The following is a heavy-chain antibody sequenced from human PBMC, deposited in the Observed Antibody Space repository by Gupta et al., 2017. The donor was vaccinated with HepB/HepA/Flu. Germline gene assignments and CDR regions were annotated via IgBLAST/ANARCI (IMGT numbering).Heavy chain of an antibody. CDR1: GFTFDDYG. V-gene: IGHV3-20*04. D-gene: IGHD6-13*01. J-gene: IGHJ4*02. CDR2: INWNGGST. CDR3: AREQQLAYYFDY. Sequence: EVQLVESGGGVVRPWGSLRLSCAASGFTFDDYGMSWVRQAPGKGLEWVSGINWNGGSTGYADSVKGRFTISRDNAKNSLYLQMNSLRXEXTALYYXAREQQLAYYFDYWGQGTLVTVSS.